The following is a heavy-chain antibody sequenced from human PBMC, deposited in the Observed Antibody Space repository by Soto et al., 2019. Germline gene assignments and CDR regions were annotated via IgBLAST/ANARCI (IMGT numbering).Heavy chain of an antibody. CDR3: ADGGRYPYF. CDR2: ISAGGDGT. Sequence: EVQLLQSGGDLVQPGGPLRLSCVASGFSFRSYAMGWVRQAPGKGLDWVSSISAGGDGTYYADSVKGRFTVSRDNSKNTLYLQMNSLRADDTAVYYCADGGRYPYFWGQGTLVTVSS. D-gene: IGHD1-26*01. J-gene: IGHJ4*02. CDR1: GFSFRSYA. V-gene: IGHV3-23*01.